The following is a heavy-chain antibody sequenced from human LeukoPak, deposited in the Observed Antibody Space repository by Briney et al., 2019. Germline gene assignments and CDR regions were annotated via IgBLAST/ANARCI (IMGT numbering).Heavy chain of an antibody. CDR1: GYSFTGYN. CDR3: ARERGRAPFRGSYFERRGYYSPPDS. D-gene: IGHD3-22*01. CDR2: INPENGGT. V-gene: IGHV1-2*02. Sequence: GASVKVSCKASGYSFTGYNLHWVRQAPGQGLEWMGWINPENGGTTYAQKFQGRVIMTRDTSINTFYLELMRMRSDDTALYFCARERGRAPFRGSYFERRGYYSPPDSWGQGTLVTVSS. J-gene: IGHJ4*02.